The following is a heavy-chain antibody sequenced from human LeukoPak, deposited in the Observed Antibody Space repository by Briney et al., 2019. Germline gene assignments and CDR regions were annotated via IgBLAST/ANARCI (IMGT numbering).Heavy chain of an antibody. D-gene: IGHD3-10*01. CDR2: ISYDGSNK. CDR1: GFTFSSYG. CDR3: ARGQYYYGSGSFGYMDV. J-gene: IGHJ6*03. Sequence: GGSLRLSCAASGFTFSSYGMHWVRQAPGKGLEWVAVISYDGSNKYYADSVKGRFTISRDNSKNTLYLQMNSLRAEDTAVYYCARGQYYYGSGSFGYMDVWGKGTTVTVSS. V-gene: IGHV3-30*03.